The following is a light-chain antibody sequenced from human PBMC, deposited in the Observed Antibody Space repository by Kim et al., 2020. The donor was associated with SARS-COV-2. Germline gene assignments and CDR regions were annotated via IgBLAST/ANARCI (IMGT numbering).Light chain of an antibody. CDR3: QQYNTHPRT. V-gene: IGKV1-5*03. CDR1: QSISSW. Sequence: ASVGDRVTITCRASQSISSWLAWYQQRQGKAPKVLIYSASDLEGGVPSRFSGRVSGTEFTLTISSLQPDDIATYYCQQYNTHPRTFGQGTKVEIK. J-gene: IGKJ1*01. CDR2: SAS.